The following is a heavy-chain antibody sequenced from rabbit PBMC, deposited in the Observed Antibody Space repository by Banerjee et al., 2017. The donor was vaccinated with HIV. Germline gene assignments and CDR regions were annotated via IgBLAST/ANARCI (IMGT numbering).Heavy chain of an antibody. CDR3: VRGGL. Sequence: EESGGDLVQPEGSLTLTCTASGFTLSRYWICWVRQAPGKGLEWIGYIYTGSGSTYYASWAKGRFTISLDNAQNTVDLQMNSLTAADTATYFCVRGGLWGPGTLVTVS. CDR2: IYTGSGST. J-gene: IGHJ4*01. CDR1: GFTLSRYW. V-gene: IGHV1S45*01.